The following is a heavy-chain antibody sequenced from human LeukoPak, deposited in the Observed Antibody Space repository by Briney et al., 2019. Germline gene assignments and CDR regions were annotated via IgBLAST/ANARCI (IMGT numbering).Heavy chain of an antibody. Sequence: GASVKVSCKASGYTFTNYGISWVRQAPGQGLEWMGWISAYNGHTNYAQKFQGRVTMTTDTSTNTAYMELRSLRSDDTAVYYCAREPTYDGYWFDPWGQGTLVTVPS. J-gene: IGHJ5*02. CDR3: AREPTYDGYWFDP. CDR2: ISAYNGHT. CDR1: GYTFTNYG. V-gene: IGHV1-18*01. D-gene: IGHD3-3*01.